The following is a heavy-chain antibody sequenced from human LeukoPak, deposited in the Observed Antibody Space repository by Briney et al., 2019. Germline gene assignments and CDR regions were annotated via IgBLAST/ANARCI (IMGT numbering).Heavy chain of an antibody. D-gene: IGHD6-13*01. CDR2: IRGDTGDT. CDR3: ARVRGNSCDY. J-gene: IGHJ4*02. Sequence: GASVTVSCKTSGFRLTDYYFHWVRQAPGQGLEGMGWIRGDTGDTDSPQKFQGRVTMTRDTSMNTAYMELSRLTFDDTAMYFCARVRGNSCDYWGQGTLVTVSS. V-gene: IGHV1-2*02. CDR1: GFRLTDYY.